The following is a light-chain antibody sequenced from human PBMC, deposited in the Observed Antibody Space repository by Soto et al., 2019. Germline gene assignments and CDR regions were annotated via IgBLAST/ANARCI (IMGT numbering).Light chain of an antibody. V-gene: IGKV3-20*01. CDR2: GAS. CDR1: QRISSSY. J-gene: IGKJ1*01. CDR3: QQFGSSAWS. Sequence: EIVLTQSPGTLSLSPGERATLSCRASQRISSSYLAWYQQKPDQAPRLLIQGASSRASGIPDRFSGSGSGTDFILTISGLEPEDFAVYYCQQFGSSAWSFGQGTKVEIK.